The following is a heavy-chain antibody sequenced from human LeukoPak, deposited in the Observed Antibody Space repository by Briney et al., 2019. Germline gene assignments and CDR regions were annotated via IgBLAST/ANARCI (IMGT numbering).Heavy chain of an antibody. CDR3: ATDLGSSRPNF. CDR2: IKQDGSEK. D-gene: IGHD6-13*01. Sequence: GGSLRLSCAASGFSFSSYWMSWVRQAPGKGLEWVANIKQDGSEKYYVDSAKGRFTISRDNAKNSLYLQMNSLTAEDMAVYYCATDLGSSRPNFWGQGILVTVSS. CDR1: GFSFSSYW. J-gene: IGHJ4*02. V-gene: IGHV3-7*01.